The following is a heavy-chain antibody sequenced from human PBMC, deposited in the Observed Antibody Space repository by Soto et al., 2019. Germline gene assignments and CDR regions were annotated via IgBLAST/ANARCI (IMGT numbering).Heavy chain of an antibody. D-gene: IGHD3-22*01. V-gene: IGHV1-18*01. Sequence: GASVKVSCKASGYTFTSYGISWVRQAPGQGLEWMGWISAYNGNTNYAQKLQGRVTMTTDTSTSTAYMELRRLRSDDTAVYYCARDYYYDSSGLDWFDPWGKGTLVNVYS. J-gene: IGHJ5*02. CDR2: ISAYNGNT. CDR1: GYTFTSYG. CDR3: ARDYYYDSSGLDWFDP.